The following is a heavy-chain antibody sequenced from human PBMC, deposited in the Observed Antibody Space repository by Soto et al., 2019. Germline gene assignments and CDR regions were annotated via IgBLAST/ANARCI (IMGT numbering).Heavy chain of an antibody. CDR1: GFTFRSYS. Sequence: EVQLLESGGGLVQPGGSLRLSCAASGFTFRSYSMRWVRQAPGKGLEWVSAISGSGGSKYYADSVKGRFTISGDNSRNAHYVQISRRRADDAAEYYCARRGSRGDYDYWGQGTLVTVSS. CDR3: ARRGSRGDYDY. V-gene: IGHV3-23*01. D-gene: IGHD4-17*01. CDR2: ISGSGGSK. J-gene: IGHJ4*02.